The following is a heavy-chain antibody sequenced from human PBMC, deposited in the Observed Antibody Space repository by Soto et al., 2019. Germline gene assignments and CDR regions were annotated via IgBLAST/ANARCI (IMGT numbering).Heavy chain of an antibody. J-gene: IGHJ4*02. Sequence: GGSLRLSCAASGFTFSSYSMNWVRQAPGKGLEWVSSISSSSSYIYYADSVKGRFTISRDNAKNSLYLQMNSLRAEDTAVYYCARALYCSSTSCYGNYYFDYWGQGTLVTVSS. CDR2: ISSSSSYI. CDR1: GFTFSSYS. D-gene: IGHD2-2*01. V-gene: IGHV3-21*01. CDR3: ARALYCSSTSCYGNYYFDY.